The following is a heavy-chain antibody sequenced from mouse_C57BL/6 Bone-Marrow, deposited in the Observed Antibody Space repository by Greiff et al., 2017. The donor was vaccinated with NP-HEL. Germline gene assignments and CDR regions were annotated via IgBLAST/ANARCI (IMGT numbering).Heavy chain of an antibody. Sequence: QVQLQQPGAELVKPGASVKLSSKASGYTFTSYWMHWVKQRPGRGLEWIGRIDPNSGGTKYNEKFKSKATLTVDKPSSTAYMQLSSMTSEDAADYYCARGALITRVDPDWYFDVWGTGTTVTVSS. CDR3: ARGALITRVDPDWYFDV. CDR2: IDPNSGGT. CDR1: GYTFTSYW. V-gene: IGHV1-62-3*01. D-gene: IGHD1-1*01. J-gene: IGHJ1*03.